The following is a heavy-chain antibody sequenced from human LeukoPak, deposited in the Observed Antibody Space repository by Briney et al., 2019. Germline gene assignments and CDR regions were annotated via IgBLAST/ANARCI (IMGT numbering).Heavy chain of an antibody. CDR3: ARQAAAIDY. Sequence: KPSETLCLTCTVSGGSISSYYLSWIRQPAGKGLEWIGRIYTSGSTNYNPSLKSQFTMSVETAKKQLSLKLSSVTAADTAVYYCARQAAAIDYRGEGSLVTVCS. D-gene: IGHD6-13*01. CDR1: GGSISSYY. J-gene: IGHJ4*02. V-gene: IGHV4-4*07. CDR2: IYTSGST.